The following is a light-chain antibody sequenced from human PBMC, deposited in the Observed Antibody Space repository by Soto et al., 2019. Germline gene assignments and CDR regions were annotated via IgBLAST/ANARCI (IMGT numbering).Light chain of an antibody. CDR2: EVS. CDR1: SSDVGGYNS. V-gene: IGLV2-14*01. Sequence: QSALTQPASVSGSPGQSITISCTGTSSDVGGYNSVSWFQQHPVKAPKLMIYEVSNRPLGVSNRFSGSKSGNTASLTISGLQPEDEADYYCSSYTSSKTYVFGTGTKLTVL. CDR3: SSYTSSKTYV. J-gene: IGLJ1*01.